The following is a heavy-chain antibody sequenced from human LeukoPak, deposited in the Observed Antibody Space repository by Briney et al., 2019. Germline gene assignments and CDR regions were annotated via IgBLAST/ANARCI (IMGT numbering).Heavy chain of an antibody. J-gene: IGHJ4*02. CDR3: ASGHYDYVWGSISPTNYFDY. CDR1: GFTFSSNS. CDR2: ISGTSNYI. Sequence: KAGGSLRLSCAASGFTFSSNSMNWVRQAPGKGLEWVSSISGTSNYIFYADSVKGRFTNSRDNTKNSLYLQMNSLRAEDTAVYYCASGHYDYVWGSISPTNYFDYWGQGTLVTVSS. D-gene: IGHD3-16*01. V-gene: IGHV3-21*01.